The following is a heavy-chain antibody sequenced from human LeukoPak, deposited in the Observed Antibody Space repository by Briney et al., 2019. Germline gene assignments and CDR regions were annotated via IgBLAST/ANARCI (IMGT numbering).Heavy chain of an antibody. CDR3: ASGGTVGATYDY. V-gene: IGHV1-69*13. CDR2: IIPIFGTA. J-gene: IGHJ4*02. D-gene: IGHD1-26*01. CDR1: GGTFSSYA. Sequence: ASVKVPCKASGGTFSSYAISWVRQAPGQGLEWMGGIIPIFGTANYAQKFQGRVTITADESTSTAYMELSSLRSEDTAVYYCASGGTVGATYDYWGQGTLVTVSS.